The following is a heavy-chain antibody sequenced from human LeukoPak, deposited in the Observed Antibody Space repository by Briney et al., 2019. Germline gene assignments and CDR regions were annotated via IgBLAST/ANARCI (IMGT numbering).Heavy chain of an antibody. V-gene: IGHV4-61*02. J-gene: IGHJ4*02. D-gene: IGHD3-10*01. CDR1: GGSISSGSYY. CDR3: ARVGMVRGVIDY. CDR2: IYTSGST. Sequence: PSETLSLTCTVSGGSISSGSYYWSWIRQPAGKGLEWIGRIYTSGSTNYNPSLKSRVTISVDTSKNQFSLKLSSVTAADTAVYYCARVGMVRGVIDYWGQGTLVTVSS.